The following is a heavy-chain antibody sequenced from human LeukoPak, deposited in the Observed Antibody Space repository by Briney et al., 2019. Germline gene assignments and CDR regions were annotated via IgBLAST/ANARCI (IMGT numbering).Heavy chain of an antibody. D-gene: IGHD1-26*01. CDR2: IKSNADGGTT. V-gene: IGHV3-15*01. J-gene: IGHJ4*02. CDR3: TTASGSYFDY. Sequence: GGSLRLSCAASGFTFSSYWMSWVRQAPGRGLEWVGRIKSNADGGTTDYTAPVKGRFTISRDDSTNTLYLQMNSLKTEDTAVYYCTTASGSYFDYWGQGTLVTVSS. CDR1: GFTFSSYW.